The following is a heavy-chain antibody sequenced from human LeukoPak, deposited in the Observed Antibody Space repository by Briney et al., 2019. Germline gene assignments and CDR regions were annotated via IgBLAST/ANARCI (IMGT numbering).Heavy chain of an antibody. CDR3: ARHVSDLGCSSSWFDY. D-gene: IGHD6-13*01. Sequence: SETLSLTCTVSVGSISSSSYYGGWIRQPPGEGLEWIGIIYYSGSTYYNPSLKSRVTISVDTSKNQFSLKLSSVTAADTAVYYCARHVSDLGCSSSWFDYWGQRTLVTVCS. V-gene: IGHV4-39*01. J-gene: IGHJ5*01. CDR2: IYYSGST. CDR1: VGSISSSSYY.